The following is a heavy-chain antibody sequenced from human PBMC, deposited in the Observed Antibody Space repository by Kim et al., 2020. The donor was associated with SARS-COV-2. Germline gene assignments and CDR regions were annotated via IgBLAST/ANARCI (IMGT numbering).Heavy chain of an antibody. V-gene: IGHV1-46*01. D-gene: IGHD4-4*01. J-gene: IGHJ6*02. Sequence: KCQGRVTMTRDTSTSTVYMELSSLRSEDTAVYYCARADGLQNYYYYGMDVWGQGTTVTVSS. CDR3: ARADGLQNYYYYGMDV.